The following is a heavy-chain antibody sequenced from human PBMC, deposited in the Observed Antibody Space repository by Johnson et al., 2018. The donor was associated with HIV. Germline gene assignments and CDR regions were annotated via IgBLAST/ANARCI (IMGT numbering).Heavy chain of an antibody. V-gene: IGHV3-66*01. CDR2: IYSGGST. CDR3: ARDHLRRSHAFDI. D-gene: IGHD2-15*01. CDR1: GFTFDDYA. J-gene: IGHJ3*02. Sequence: VQLVESGGGVVRPGGSLRLSCAASGFTFDDYAMSWVRQAPGKGLEWVSVIYSGGSTYYADSVKGRFTISRDNSKNTLYLQMNSLRAEDTAVYYCARDHLRRSHAFDIWGQGTMVTVSS.